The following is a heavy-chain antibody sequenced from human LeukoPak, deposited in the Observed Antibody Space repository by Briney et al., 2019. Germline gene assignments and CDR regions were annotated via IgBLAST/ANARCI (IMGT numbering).Heavy chain of an antibody. CDR2: IPYDGNNK. CDR3: VKDGDDSGSYLVY. V-gene: IGHV3-30*02. CDR1: RFTFSSYG. J-gene: IGHJ4*02. D-gene: IGHD1-26*01. Sequence: GGSLRLSCAASRFTFSSYGMHWVRQAPGKGLEWVAFIPYDGNNKYYAGSVKGRFTISRDNSKNTLYLQMNSLRAEDTAVYYCVKDGDDSGSYLVYWGQGTLVTVSS.